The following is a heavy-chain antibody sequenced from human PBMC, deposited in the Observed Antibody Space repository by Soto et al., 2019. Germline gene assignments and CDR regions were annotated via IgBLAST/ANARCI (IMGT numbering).Heavy chain of an antibody. D-gene: IGHD3-22*01. V-gene: IGHV1-46*01. CDR3: ARGGLITGGFDI. CDR2: INPSGGST. J-gene: IGHJ3*02. Sequence: QVQLVQSGAEVKKPGASMKVSCKASGYTFTNYYMHWVRQAPGQGLEWIGIINPSGGSTSYAQKFQGRVTMTRDTSTSTVYVELSRLRSEDTAVYYCARGGLITGGFDIWGQGTIFTVSS. CDR1: GYTFTNYY.